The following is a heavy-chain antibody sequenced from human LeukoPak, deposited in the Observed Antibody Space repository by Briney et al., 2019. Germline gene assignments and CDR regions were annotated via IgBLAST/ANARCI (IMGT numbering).Heavy chain of an antibody. CDR3: AKEVGLSAAGTRGDFDY. J-gene: IGHJ4*02. CDR1: GFTFSSYA. Sequence: GGSLRLSCAASGFTFSSYAMSWVRQAPGKGLVCVSSISGSCGSTYYADSVKGRFTISRDNSKNTLYLQMSSLRAEDTALYYCAKEVGLSAAGTRGDFDYWGQGTLVTVSS. D-gene: IGHD6-13*01. CDR2: ISGSCGST. V-gene: IGHV3-23*01.